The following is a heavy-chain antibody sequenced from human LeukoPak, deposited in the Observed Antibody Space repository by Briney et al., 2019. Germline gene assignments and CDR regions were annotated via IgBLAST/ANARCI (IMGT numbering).Heavy chain of an antibody. CDR2: IYYSGST. CDR3: ARTTYSSSLSFDY. V-gene: IGHV4-30-4*02. J-gene: IGHJ4*02. D-gene: IGHD6-6*01. Sequence: SETLSLTCTVPGGSISSGVYYWSWIRQPPGKGLEWIRYIYYSGSTYYNPSLKSRVTISVDTSKNQFSLKLSSVTAADTAVYYCARTTYSSSLSFDYWGQGTLVTVSS. CDR1: GGSISSGVYY.